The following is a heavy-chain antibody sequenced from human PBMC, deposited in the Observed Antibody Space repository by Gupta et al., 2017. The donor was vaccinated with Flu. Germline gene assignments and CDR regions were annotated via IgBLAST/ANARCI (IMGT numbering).Heavy chain of an antibody. CDR1: NASLSGSY. CDR3: TRLGGFTVGYNWFDP. J-gene: IGHJ5*02. CDR2: IDHSGGT. D-gene: IGHD4-11*01. V-gene: IGHV4-34*01. Sequence: QVQLQPSGAGLLKPSETLSLTCAVYNASLSGSYWSWIRQPPGKGPEWIGEIDHSGGTNYNPSLKSRVTMSVDTSKNQFSLNLYSVTAADTAIYYCTRLGGFTVGYNWFDPWGQGTLVTVSS.